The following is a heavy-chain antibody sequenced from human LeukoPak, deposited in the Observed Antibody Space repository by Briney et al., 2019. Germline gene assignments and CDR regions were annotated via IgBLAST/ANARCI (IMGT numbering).Heavy chain of an antibody. CDR2: INPNSGGT. Sequence: GASVKVSCKASGYTFTSYDINWVRQATGQGLEWMGWINPNSGGTNYAQKFQGRVTMTRDTSISTAYMELSRLRSDDTAVYYCARTALMVYAILDYWGQGTLVTVSS. CDR3: ARTALMVYAILDY. CDR1: GYTFTSYD. D-gene: IGHD2-8*01. J-gene: IGHJ4*02. V-gene: IGHV1-2*02.